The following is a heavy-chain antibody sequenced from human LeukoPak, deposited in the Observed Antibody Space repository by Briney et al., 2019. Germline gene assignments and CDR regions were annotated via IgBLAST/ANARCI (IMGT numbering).Heavy chain of an antibody. Sequence: GGSLRLSCSASGFTFSSYEMNWVRQAPGKGLEWVSYMSTSGTITYYGDSVKGRFTISRDNAQKSLYLQMNSLRAEDTAVYYCASGSMCSGGICYSARCFDYWGQGTLLTVSS. V-gene: IGHV3-48*03. D-gene: IGHD2-15*01. CDR2: MSTSGTIT. CDR1: GFTFSSYE. CDR3: ASGSMCSGGICYSARCFDY. J-gene: IGHJ4*02.